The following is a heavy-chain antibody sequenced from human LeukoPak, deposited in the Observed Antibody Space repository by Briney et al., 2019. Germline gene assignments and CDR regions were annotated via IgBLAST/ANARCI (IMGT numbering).Heavy chain of an antibody. CDR3: ARFLWLGELTRDV. J-gene: IGHJ6*04. D-gene: IGHD3-10*01. CDR1: GFTVSSKY. V-gene: IGHV3-66*01. Sequence: GGSLRRSCAASGFTVSSKYMSWVRQAPGKGLEWVSVIYSGGSTYYADSVKGRFTISRDNSKNTLYLQMNSLRAEDTAVYYCARFLWLGELTRDVWGKGTTVTISS. CDR2: IYSGGST.